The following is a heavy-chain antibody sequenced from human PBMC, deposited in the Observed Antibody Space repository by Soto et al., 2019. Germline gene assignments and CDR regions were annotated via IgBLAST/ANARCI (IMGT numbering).Heavy chain of an antibody. V-gene: IGHV3-7*03. D-gene: IGHD2-21*02. CDR2: IKPDGSET. J-gene: IGHJ4*02. Sequence: GGSLRLSCAASGLTFSGHWMTWVRQTPGEGLQWVAAIKPDGSETFYVDSVKGRFTISRDNARNSLFLQMDSLRAEDTAVYYCTSRPSGMTYHAVFDFWGQGALVTVSS. CDR1: GLTFSGHW. CDR3: TSRPSGMTYHAVFDF.